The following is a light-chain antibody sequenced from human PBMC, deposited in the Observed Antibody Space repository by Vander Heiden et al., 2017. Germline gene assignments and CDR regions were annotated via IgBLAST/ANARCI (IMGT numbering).Light chain of an antibody. J-gene: IGKJ4*01. Sequence: DIQMTQSPSSLSASVGDRVTITCQASQDISNYLNWYQQKPGKAPKLLIYDASNLETGVPSRLSGRGSGTDFTLSIIILQPEDIATYYCQQDYDLAPTFGGGTRVEIK. CDR1: QDISNY. V-gene: IGKV1-33*01. CDR3: QQDYDLAPT. CDR2: DAS.